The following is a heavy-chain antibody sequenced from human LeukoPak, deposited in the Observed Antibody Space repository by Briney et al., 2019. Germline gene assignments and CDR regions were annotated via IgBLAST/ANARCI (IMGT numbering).Heavy chain of an antibody. CDR1: GFTFSSYG. Sequence: PGGSLRLSCAASGFTFSSYGMHWVRQAPGKGLEWVAVISYDGSNKYYADSVKGRFTISRDNSKNTLYLQMNSLRAEDTAVYYCARVEEQLGYAFDIWGQGTMVTVSS. J-gene: IGHJ3*02. D-gene: IGHD6-6*01. V-gene: IGHV3-30*03. CDR3: ARVEEQLGYAFDI. CDR2: ISYDGSNK.